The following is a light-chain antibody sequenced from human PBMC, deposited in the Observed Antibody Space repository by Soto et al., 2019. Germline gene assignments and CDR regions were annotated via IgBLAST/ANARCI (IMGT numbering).Light chain of an antibody. V-gene: IGKV1-39*01. J-gene: IGKJ4*01. CDR3: QQANSFPLT. Sequence: DIQVTQSPSSLSASVGDRVTITCRASQSISSYLNWYQQKPGKAPKLLIYAASSLQSGVPSRFSGSGSGTDFTLTISSLQPEDFATYYCQQANSFPLTFGGGTKVDI. CDR2: AAS. CDR1: QSISSY.